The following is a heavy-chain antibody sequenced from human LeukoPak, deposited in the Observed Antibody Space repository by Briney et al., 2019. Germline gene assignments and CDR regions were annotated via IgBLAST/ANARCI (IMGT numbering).Heavy chain of an antibody. CDR2: IYPGDSNI. Sequence: GESLKISCKGSGYSFISYWIAWVRQMPGKGLEWMGIIYPGDSNIRYSPSFQGQVTISADKSISTAYLQWSSLKASDTAMYYCARLSDHSYGHDYWGPGTLVTVSS. CDR3: ARLSDHSYGHDY. CDR1: GYSFISYW. V-gene: IGHV5-51*01. D-gene: IGHD5-18*01. J-gene: IGHJ4*02.